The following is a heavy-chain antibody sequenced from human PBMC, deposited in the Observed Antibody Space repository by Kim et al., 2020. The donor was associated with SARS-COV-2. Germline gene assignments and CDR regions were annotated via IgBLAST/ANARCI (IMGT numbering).Heavy chain of an antibody. CDR1: GGSISSYY. D-gene: IGHD4-17*01. J-gene: IGHJ4*02. CDR3: ARYDYGDYGALDY. V-gene: IGHV4-59*01. CDR2: IYYRGST. Sequence: SETLSLTCTVSGGSISSYYWSWIRQPPGKGLEWIGYIYYRGSTNYNPSLKSRVTISVDTSKNQFSLKLSSVTAADTAVYYCARYDYGDYGALDYWGQGTLVTVSS.